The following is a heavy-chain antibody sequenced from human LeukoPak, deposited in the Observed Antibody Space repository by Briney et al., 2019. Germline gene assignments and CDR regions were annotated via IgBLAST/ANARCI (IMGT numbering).Heavy chain of an antibody. CDR3: TKDRDCSGGSCNIDY. J-gene: IGHJ4*02. CDR2: IRSDSSTT. CDR1: GFNLHRHA. D-gene: IGHD2-15*01. V-gene: IGHV3-23*01. Sequence: GGSLRLSCAASGFNLHRHAMSWVRQTPGKGLEWVADIRSDSSTTAYADSVEGRFTISRDNSKNTLYLQMNSLRAEDTAVYYCTKDRDCSGGSCNIDYWGQGTLVTVSS.